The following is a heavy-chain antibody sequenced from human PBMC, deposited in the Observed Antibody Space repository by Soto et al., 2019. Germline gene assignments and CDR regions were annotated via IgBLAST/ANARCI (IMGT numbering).Heavy chain of an antibody. J-gene: IGHJ6*02. Sequence: ASVKVSCKTSGYTFTSYGISWVRQAPGQGLEWMGWITTDKGKTTYAQKFQGRVAMTTDTSTSTAYMELSSLRSEDTAVYYCARASSYDYVWGSYRIRDYYYYGMDVWG. D-gene: IGHD3-16*02. V-gene: IGHV1-18*01. CDR3: ARASSYDYVWGSYRIRDYYYYGMDV. CDR1: GYTFTSYG. CDR2: ITTDKGKT.